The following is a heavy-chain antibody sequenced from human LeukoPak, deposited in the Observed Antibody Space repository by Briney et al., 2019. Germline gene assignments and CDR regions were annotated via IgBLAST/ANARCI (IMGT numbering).Heavy chain of an antibody. CDR2: INPNSGGT. V-gene: IGHV1-2*02. D-gene: IGHD1-26*01. Sequence: ASVKVSCKASGYTFTGYYMHWVRQAPGQGLEWMGWINPNSGGTNYAQKFQGRVTMTRDTSISTAYMELSRLRSDDTAVYYCARVLVGASRVSYYYYYMDVWGKGTTVTVSS. CDR3: ARVLVGASRVSYYYYYMDV. J-gene: IGHJ6*03. CDR1: GYTFTGYY.